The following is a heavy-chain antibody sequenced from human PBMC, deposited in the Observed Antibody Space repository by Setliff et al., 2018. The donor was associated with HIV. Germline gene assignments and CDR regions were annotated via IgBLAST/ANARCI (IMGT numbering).Heavy chain of an antibody. CDR3: ARYRYYYFWSGYYSPIGFDY. D-gene: IGHD3-3*01. CDR1: GGSISSSSYY. Sequence: SETLSLTCTVSGGSISSSSYYWGWIRQPPGKGLEWIGNIYYSGSTYYNPSLKSRVTISVDTSENQFSLRLNSVTAADTAVYYCARYRYYYFWSGYYSPIGFDYWGQGTLVTVSS. J-gene: IGHJ4*02. V-gene: IGHV4-39*01. CDR2: IYYSGST.